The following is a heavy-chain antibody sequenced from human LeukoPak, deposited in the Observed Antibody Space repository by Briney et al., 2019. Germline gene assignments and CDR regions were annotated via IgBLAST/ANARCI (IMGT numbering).Heavy chain of an antibody. Sequence: PGGSLRLSCAASGFTFSTYATSWVRQAPGKGLEWVSAMTTGGNIHYADSVKGRFTISRDDSKNMLYLQMDSLRAEDTAVYYCARTDRTGALGRFRMRSDAFDIWGQGTMVTVSS. J-gene: IGHJ3*02. V-gene: IGHV3-23*01. CDR3: ARTDRTGALGRFRMRSDAFDI. CDR1: GFTFSTYA. D-gene: IGHD3-3*01. CDR2: MTTGGNI.